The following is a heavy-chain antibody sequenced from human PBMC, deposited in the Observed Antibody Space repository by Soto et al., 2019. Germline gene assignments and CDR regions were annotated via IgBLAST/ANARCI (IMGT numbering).Heavy chain of an antibody. D-gene: IGHD3-3*01. Sequence: EASVKVSCKASGGTFSSYTISWVRQAPGQGLEWMGRIIPILGIANYAQKFQGRVTITADKSTSTAYMELISLRSEDTAVYYCARGNNDFWSGYHFDYWGQGTLVTVSS. V-gene: IGHV1-69*02. CDR3: ARGNNDFWSGYHFDY. CDR1: GGTFSSYT. CDR2: IIPILGIA. J-gene: IGHJ4*02.